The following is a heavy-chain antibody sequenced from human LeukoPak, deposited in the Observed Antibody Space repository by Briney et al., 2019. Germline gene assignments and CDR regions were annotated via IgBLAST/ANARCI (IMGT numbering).Heavy chain of an antibody. CDR2: IYYSGST. J-gene: IGHJ4*02. Sequence: PSETLSLTCTVSGGSISSYYWSWIRQPPGKGLEWIGYIYYSGSTNYNPSLKSRVTISVDTSKNQFSLKLSSVTAADTAVYYCARDDSDSGYDLASYWGQGTLVTVSS. D-gene: IGHD5-12*01. CDR3: ARDDSDSGYDLASY. CDR1: GGSISSYY. V-gene: IGHV4-59*12.